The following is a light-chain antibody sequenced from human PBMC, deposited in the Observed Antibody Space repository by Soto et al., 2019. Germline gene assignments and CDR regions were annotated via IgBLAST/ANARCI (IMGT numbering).Light chain of an antibody. CDR1: QSVSSSY. CDR3: QQYGSSPLT. CDR2: GAS. J-gene: IGKJ4*01. Sequence: EIVLTQSPGTLYLSPGERDTLSFSASQSVSSSYLAWYQQKPGQSPRLLIYGASSRATGIPHRFSGSGSGTDFNLTISRLEPEDFSVYYCQQYGSSPLTFSGGTKGEIK. V-gene: IGKV3-20*01.